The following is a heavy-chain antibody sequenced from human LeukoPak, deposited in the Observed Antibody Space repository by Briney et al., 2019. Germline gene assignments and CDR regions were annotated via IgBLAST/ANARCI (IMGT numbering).Heavy chain of an antibody. CDR3: TRSSGYTSGWYFDY. Sequence: PGGSLRLSCTTSGFTFGDYVMSWFRQAPGTGLQWVGFIRSKLYGGTTEYAASVRGGFTISRDDSKSIAYLQMNSLKTEDTAMYYCTRSSGYTSGWYFDYWGQGTPVTVSS. CDR1: GFTFGDYV. CDR2: IRSKLYGGTT. D-gene: IGHD6-19*01. J-gene: IGHJ4*02. V-gene: IGHV3-49*03.